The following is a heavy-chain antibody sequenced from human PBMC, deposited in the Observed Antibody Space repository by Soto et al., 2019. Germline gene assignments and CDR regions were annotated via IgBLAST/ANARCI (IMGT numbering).Heavy chain of an antibody. CDR2: INPNGGST. J-gene: IGHJ4*02. D-gene: IGHD6-6*01. CDR1: GYIFTNFY. Sequence: QVQLVQPGAEVKKPGASVKFSCKASGYIFTNFYIHWVRQAPGQGLEWIGIINPNGGSTNYAQNFQGRVTMTRDTSTSTVYMALSSMSAEDTAVYYCTRGLASGDYGAQGTLITVSS. CDR3: TRGLASGDY. V-gene: IGHV1-46*03.